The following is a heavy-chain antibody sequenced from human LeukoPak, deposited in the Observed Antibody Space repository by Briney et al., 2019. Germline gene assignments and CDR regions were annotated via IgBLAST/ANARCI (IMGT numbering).Heavy chain of an antibody. V-gene: IGHV3-21*01. Sequence: GGSLRLSCAASGFTFDDHGMNWVRQAPGKGLEWVSSISSSSSYIYYADSVKGRFTISRDNAKNSLYLQMSRLRAEDTAVYYCATQWGYYDYVWGSYRYDAFDIWGQGTMVTVSS. J-gene: IGHJ3*02. CDR1: GFTFDDHG. CDR3: ATQWGYYDYVWGSYRYDAFDI. CDR2: ISSSSSYI. D-gene: IGHD3-16*02.